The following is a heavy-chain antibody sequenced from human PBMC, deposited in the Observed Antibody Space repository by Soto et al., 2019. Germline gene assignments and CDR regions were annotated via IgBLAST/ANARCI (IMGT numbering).Heavy chain of an antibody. CDR2: IIPLMRTV. D-gene: IGHD2-21*01. CDR1: EGTFASYS. J-gene: IGHJ6*02. V-gene: IGHV1-69*06. Sequence: QEELVQSWAEVKKPGSSVNVSCRTSEGTFASYSITWLRQAPGQRLEWMGEIIPLMRTVNYAQKFQDRVTITGDRSTSTVYMALSSLRSDDTAVYYCARDPVDLFGYLDVWGQGTPVTVSS. CDR3: ARDPVDLFGYLDV.